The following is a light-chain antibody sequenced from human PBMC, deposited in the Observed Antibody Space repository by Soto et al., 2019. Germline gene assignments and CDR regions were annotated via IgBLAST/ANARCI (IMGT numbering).Light chain of an antibody. V-gene: IGLV4-60*02. CDR1: SGHGTYI. CDR2: LEGSGSY. CDR3: ETWDSKTHV. Sequence: QSVLTQSSSASASPGSSVKLTCTLSSGHGTYIIAWHQQQPGKAPRYLMKLEGSGSYNKGSGVPDRFSGSVSGADRYLTISNLQFEDEADYYCETWDSKTHVFGTGTQLTVL. J-gene: IGLJ7*01.